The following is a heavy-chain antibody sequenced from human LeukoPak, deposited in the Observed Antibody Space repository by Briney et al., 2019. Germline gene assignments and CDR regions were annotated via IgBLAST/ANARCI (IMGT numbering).Heavy chain of an antibody. D-gene: IGHD6-19*01. CDR3: AKSVAGTGDPVDY. Sequence: GGSLRLSCVVSGFSFSSYAMSWVRQAPGKGLEWVSVISGSGGSTNYADSVKGRFAISRDNSKNTLYLQMNSLRAEDTAVYYCAKSVAGTGDPVDYWGQGTLVIVSA. V-gene: IGHV3-23*01. J-gene: IGHJ4*02. CDR2: ISGSGGST. CDR1: GFSFSSYA.